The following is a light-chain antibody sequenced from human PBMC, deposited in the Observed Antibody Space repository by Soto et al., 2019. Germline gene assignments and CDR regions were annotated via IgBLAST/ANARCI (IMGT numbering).Light chain of an antibody. CDR2: DVS. CDR1: SRDVGGYNY. J-gene: IGLJ1*01. V-gene: IGLV2-14*01. Sequence: QPVLTQPASVSGSPGQSITISCTGTSRDVGGYNYVSWYQQHPGKAPKLMIYDVSNRPSGVSNRFSGSKSGNTASLTISGLQAEDEADYYCSSYTSSSTLFYVFGTGTKVTVL. CDR3: SSYTSSSTLFYV.